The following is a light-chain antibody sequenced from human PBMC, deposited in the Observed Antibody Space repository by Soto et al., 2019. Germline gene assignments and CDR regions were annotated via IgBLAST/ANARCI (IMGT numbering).Light chain of an antibody. CDR3: QQRSNWPPT. J-gene: IGKJ5*01. CDR2: DAS. CDR1: QSVSSY. V-gene: IGKV3-11*01. Sequence: IVLTHAPATMSLSPGERATLSCRASQSVSSYLAWYQHKPGQAPRLLIYDASNRATGIPARFSGSGSGTDFTLTISSLEPEDFAVYYCQQRSNWPPTFGQGTRLEIK.